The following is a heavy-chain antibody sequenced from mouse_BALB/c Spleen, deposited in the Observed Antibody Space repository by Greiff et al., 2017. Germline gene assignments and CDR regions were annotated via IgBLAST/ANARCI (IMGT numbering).Heavy chain of an antibody. Sequence: QVQLKESGPELVKPGASVKMSCKASGYTFTDYVISWVKQRTGQGLEWIGEIYPGSGSTYYNEKFKGKATLTADKSSNTAYMQLSSLTSEDSAVYFCAREDYGSSYAAYWGQGTLVTVSA. J-gene: IGHJ3*01. V-gene: IGHV1-77*01. CDR3: AREDYGSSYAAY. CDR1: GYTFTDYV. D-gene: IGHD1-1*01. CDR2: IYPGSGST.